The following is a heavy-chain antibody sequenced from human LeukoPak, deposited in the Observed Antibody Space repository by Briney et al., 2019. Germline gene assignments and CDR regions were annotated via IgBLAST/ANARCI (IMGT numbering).Heavy chain of an antibody. J-gene: IGHJ4*02. CDR3: ARPPSRGYSSSFEY. Sequence: GESLKISCKGSGYSFPTYWIAWVRQMPGKGLEWMGIIYPDESNIRYSPSFQGQVSISADKSISTAYLQWSSLKASDTAMYYCARPPSRGYSSSFEYWGQGTLVTVSS. CDR2: IYPDESNI. D-gene: IGHD2-2*03. CDR1: GYSFPTYW. V-gene: IGHV5-51*01.